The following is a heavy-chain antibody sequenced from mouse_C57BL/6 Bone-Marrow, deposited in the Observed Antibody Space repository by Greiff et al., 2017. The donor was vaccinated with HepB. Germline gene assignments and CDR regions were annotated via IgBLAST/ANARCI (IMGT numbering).Heavy chain of an antibody. J-gene: IGHJ2*01. CDR1: GYTFTDYN. CDR3: ARDSSGYDYFDY. D-gene: IGHD3-2*02. CDR2: INPNNGGT. Sequence: EAQRVESGPELVKPGASVKIPCKASGYTFTDYNMDWVKQSHGKSLEWIGDINPNNGGTIYNQKFKGKATLTVDKSSSTAYMELRSLTSEDTAVYYCARDSSGYDYFDYWGQGTTLTVSS. V-gene: IGHV1-18*01.